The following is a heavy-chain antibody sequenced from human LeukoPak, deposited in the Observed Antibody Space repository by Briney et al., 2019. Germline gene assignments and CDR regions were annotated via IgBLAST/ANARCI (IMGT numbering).Heavy chain of an antibody. V-gene: IGHV3-23*01. CDR3: ARGSDLGSYNELEY. CDR1: GFTLSSFA. Sequence: GGSLRLSCTASGFTLSSFAMSWVRQAPGKGLEWVSGNTGSVGYYANSVKGRFTISRDNSKNTLYLQMNSLGAEDTATYYCARGSDLGSYNELEYWGQGTLVTVSS. J-gene: IGHJ4*02. CDR2: NTGSVG. D-gene: IGHD3-10*01.